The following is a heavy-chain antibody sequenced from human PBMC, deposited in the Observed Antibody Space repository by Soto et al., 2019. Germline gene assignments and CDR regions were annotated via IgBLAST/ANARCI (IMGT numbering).Heavy chain of an antibody. CDR3: ARALDCGGDCYSSYFDY. J-gene: IGHJ4*02. D-gene: IGHD2-21*02. V-gene: IGHV4-59*08. CDR1: GGSISSYY. CDR2: IYYSGST. Sequence: PSETLSLTCTVSGGSISSYYWSWIRQPPGKGLEWIGYIYYSGSTNYNPSLKSRVTISVDTSKNQFSLKLSSVTAADTAVYYCARALDCGGDCYSSYFDYWGQGTLVTVSS.